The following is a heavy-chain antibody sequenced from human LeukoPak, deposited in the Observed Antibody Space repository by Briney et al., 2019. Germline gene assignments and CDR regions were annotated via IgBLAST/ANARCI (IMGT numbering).Heavy chain of an antibody. CDR2: IRSKAYGVTT. Sequence: GGSLRLXCTASGFTFGDYAMSWVRRAPGKGLEWVGFIRSKAYGVTTEYAASVKGRFTISRDDSKSIAYLQMNSLKTEDTAVYYCTRVRAEEYYYDSSGYYYRGTSFDYWGQGTLVTVSS. CDR3: TRVRAEEYYYDSSGYYYRGTSFDY. D-gene: IGHD3-22*01. V-gene: IGHV3-49*04. CDR1: GFTFGDYA. J-gene: IGHJ4*02.